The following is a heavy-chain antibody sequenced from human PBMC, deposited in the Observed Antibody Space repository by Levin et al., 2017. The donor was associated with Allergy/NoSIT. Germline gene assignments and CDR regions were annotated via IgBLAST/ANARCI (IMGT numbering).Heavy chain of an antibody. V-gene: IGHV3-23*01. CDR2: ISGSGGST. J-gene: IGHJ4*02. D-gene: IGHD1-7*01. Sequence: GGSLRLSCAASGFTFSSYAMSWVRQAPGKGLEWVSAISGSGGSTYYADSVKGRFTISRDNSKNTLYLQMNSLRAEDTAVYYCAKVGYGITGTTALVPSDYWGQGTLVTVSS. CDR1: GFTFSSYA. CDR3: AKVGYGITGTTALVPSDY.